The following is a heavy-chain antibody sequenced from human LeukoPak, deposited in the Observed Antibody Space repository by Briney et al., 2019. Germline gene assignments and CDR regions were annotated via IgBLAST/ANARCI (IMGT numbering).Heavy chain of an antibody. V-gene: IGHV3-20*04. D-gene: IGHD5-18*01. J-gene: IGHJ4*02. CDR2: INWNGGST. CDR1: GFTFDDYG. Sequence: GGSLRLSCAASGFTFDDYGMSWVRQAPGKGLEWVSGINWNGGSTGYADSVKGRFTISRDNAKTSLYLQMNSLRTEDTALYYCAKDDPKTQAPERQNSYSYGPFDYWGQGTLVTVSS. CDR3: AKDDPKTQAPERQNSYSYGPFDY.